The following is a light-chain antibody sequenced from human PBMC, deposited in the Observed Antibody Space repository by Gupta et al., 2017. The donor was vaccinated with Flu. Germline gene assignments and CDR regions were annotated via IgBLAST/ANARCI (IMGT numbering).Light chain of an antibody. J-gene: IGKJ2*03. CDR1: QDISNY. CDR3: QQYDNLAYS. Sequence: SEMPQSPSSLSASVGDRVTITCQASQDISNYLNWYQQKPGNAPKLLIYDASNLETGVPARFSGSGSGTDFTFTISSLQPEDIATYYCQQYDNLAYSFGQGTKLEIK. CDR2: DAS. V-gene: IGKV1-33*01.